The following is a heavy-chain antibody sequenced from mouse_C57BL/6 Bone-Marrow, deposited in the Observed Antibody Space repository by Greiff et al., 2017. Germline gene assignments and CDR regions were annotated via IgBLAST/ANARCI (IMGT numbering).Heavy chain of an antibody. V-gene: IGHV1-26*01. Sequence: VQLQQSGPELVKPGASVKISCKASGYTFTDYYMNWVKQSHGKSLEWIGDLNPNNGGTSYNQKFKGKATLTVDKSSSPAYMALRRLTYANSAVFNSARSTRRGFYSDYWGQDTTLTLS. CDR1: GYTFTDYY. J-gene: IGHJ2*01. CDR3: ARSTRRGFYSDY. D-gene: IGHD3-1*01. CDR2: LNPNNGGT.